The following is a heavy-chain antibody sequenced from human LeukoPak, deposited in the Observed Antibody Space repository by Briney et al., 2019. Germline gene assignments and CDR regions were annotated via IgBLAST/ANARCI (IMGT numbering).Heavy chain of an antibody. V-gene: IGHV3-23*01. CDR1: GFTFSSYA. Sequence: GGSLRLSCAASGFTFSSYAMSWVRQAPGKGLEWVSAISGSGGSTYYADSVKGRFTISRDNSKNTLYLQMNSLRAEDTAVYYCAKSGVSGSYFRDYFDYWGQGTPVTVSS. J-gene: IGHJ4*02. CDR2: ISGSGGST. CDR3: AKSGVSGSYFRDYFDY. D-gene: IGHD1-26*01.